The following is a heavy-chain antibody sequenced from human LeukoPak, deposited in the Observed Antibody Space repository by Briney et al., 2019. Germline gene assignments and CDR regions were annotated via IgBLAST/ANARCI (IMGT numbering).Heavy chain of an antibody. D-gene: IGHD3-10*02. CDR1: GGSFSGYY. Sequence: SETLSLTCAVYGGSFSGYYWSWIRQPPGKGLEWIGEINHSGSTNYNPSLKSRVTISVDTSKNQFSLKLSSVTAADTAVYYCARGLNDFLWSGSLNWFDPWGQGTLVTVSS. CDR3: ARGLNDFLWSGSLNWFDP. CDR2: INHSGST. V-gene: IGHV4-34*01. J-gene: IGHJ5*02.